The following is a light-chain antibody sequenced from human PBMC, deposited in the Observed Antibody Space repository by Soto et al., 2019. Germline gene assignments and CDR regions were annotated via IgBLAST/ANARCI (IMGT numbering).Light chain of an antibody. Sequence: EVVMTQSPATLSVSPGERATLSCRASQSVSSKLAWYQQRPGQAPRLLIYDTSTRATGIPARFSGSGSGTDFTLTISRLQSEDFALYYCQQYNDWPPITFGQGTKVEI. CDR1: QSVSSK. V-gene: IGKV3-15*01. CDR3: QQYNDWPPIT. CDR2: DTS. J-gene: IGKJ1*01.